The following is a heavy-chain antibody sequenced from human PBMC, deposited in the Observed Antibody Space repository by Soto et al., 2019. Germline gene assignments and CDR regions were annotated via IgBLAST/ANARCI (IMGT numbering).Heavy chain of an antibody. Sequence: PGGSLRLSCAASGFTFSSYGMHWVRQAPGKGLEWVAVIWYDGSNKYYADSVKGRFTISRDNSKNTLYLQMNSLRAEDTAVYYCARDQVRGVIILYYYYGMDVWGQGTTVTVS. V-gene: IGHV3-33*01. J-gene: IGHJ6*02. CDR2: IWYDGSNK. D-gene: IGHD3-10*01. CDR3: ARDQVRGVIILYYYYGMDV. CDR1: GFTFSSYG.